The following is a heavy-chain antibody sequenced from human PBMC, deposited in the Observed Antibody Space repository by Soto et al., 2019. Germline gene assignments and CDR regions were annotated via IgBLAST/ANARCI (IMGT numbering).Heavy chain of an antibody. CDR3: ARDPSYYYDSSGYYAAFDI. V-gene: IGHV4-30-4*01. CDR1: GGSISSGDYY. J-gene: IGHJ3*02. CDR2: IYYSGST. Sequence: QVQLQESGPGLVKPSQTLSLTCTVSGGSISSGDYYWSWIRQPPGKGLEWIGYIYYSGSTYYNPSLKSRVTISVDTSKNQSSLKLSSVTAADTAVYYCARDPSYYYDSSGYYAAFDIWGQGTMVTVSS. D-gene: IGHD3-22*01.